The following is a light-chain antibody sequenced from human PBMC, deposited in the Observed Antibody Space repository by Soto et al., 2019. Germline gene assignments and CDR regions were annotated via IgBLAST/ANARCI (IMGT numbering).Light chain of an antibody. V-gene: IGLV4-69*01. CDR3: QTWDTGIQGV. CDR2: LNSDGSH. CDR1: SGHSSYA. J-gene: IGLJ2*01. Sequence: QPVLTQSPSASASLGASVKLTCTLSSGHSSYAIAWHQQQPEKGPRYLMKLNSDGSHSKGDGIPDRFSGSTSGAERYLTISGLQSEDEADYYCQTWDTGIQGVFGGGTKLTVL.